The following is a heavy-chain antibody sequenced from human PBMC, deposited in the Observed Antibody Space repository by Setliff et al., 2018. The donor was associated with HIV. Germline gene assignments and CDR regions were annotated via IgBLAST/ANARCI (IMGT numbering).Heavy chain of an antibody. Sequence: GGSLRLSCVASGFTFSSYGMHWVRQAPGKGLEWVAVISHDGSNKYYADSVKGRFTISRDNSKNTLFLQMDRLRAEDTALYYCARDPGSGWYVNRYLDYWGQGTLVTSPQ. CDR3: ARDPGSGWYVNRYLDY. CDR1: GFTFSSYG. V-gene: IGHV3-30*03. D-gene: IGHD6-19*01. CDR2: ISHDGSNK. J-gene: IGHJ4*02.